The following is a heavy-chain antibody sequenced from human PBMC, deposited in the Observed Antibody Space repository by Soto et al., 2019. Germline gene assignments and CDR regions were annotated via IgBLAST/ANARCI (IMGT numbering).Heavy chain of an antibody. CDR2: INNDESST. J-gene: IGHJ4*02. Sequence: EVQLVESGGGLVQPGGSLRLSCAASGFTFSSYWMHWVRQVPGKGLVWGSRINNDESSTNYADSVKGRFTISRDNAKNTLYLQVNSLRVDDTAVYYCARGEYLIRGLINYYFDYWGQGTLVTVSS. CDR3: ARGEYLIRGLINYYFDY. CDR1: GFTFSSYW. D-gene: IGHD3-10*01. V-gene: IGHV3-74*01.